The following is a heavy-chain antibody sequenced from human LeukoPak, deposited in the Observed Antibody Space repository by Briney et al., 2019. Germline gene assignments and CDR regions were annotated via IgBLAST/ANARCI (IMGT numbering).Heavy chain of an antibody. D-gene: IGHD3-3*01. J-gene: IGHJ2*01. CDR1: GFTFSTCG. CDR2: IRYHGNDK. V-gene: IGHV3-30*02. Sequence: PGGSLRLSCAASGFTFSTCGMHWVRQAPGQGLEWVAFIRYHGNDKYYADSVKGRFTISRDNPENTLYLQMNSLRAEDTAVYYCAKISLYDFWSGYYKPYWYFDLWGRGTLVTVSS. CDR3: AKISLYDFWSGYYKPYWYFDL.